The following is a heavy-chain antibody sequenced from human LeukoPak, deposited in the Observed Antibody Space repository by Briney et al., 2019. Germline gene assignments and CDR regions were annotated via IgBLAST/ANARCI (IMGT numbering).Heavy chain of an antibody. CDR2: IYPGDSDT. D-gene: IGHD2-15*01. V-gene: IGHV5-51*01. CDR1: GYSFTNYW. CDR3: ARHEAEYCSGGSCSYYFDY. J-gene: IGHJ4*02. Sequence: GESLKISCKGSGYSFTNYWIGWVRQMPGKGLEWMRIIYPGDSDTRYSPSFQGQVTFSADKSISTAYLQWSSLKASDTAMYYCARHEAEYCSGGSCSYYFDYWGQGTLVTVSS.